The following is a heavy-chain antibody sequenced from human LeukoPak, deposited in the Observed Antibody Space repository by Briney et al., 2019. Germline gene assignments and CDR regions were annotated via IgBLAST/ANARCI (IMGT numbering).Heavy chain of an antibody. J-gene: IGHJ4*02. V-gene: IGHV3-21*01. CDR1: GFTFSSYS. Sequence: GGSLRLSCAASGFTFSSYSMNWVRQAPGKGLEWVSSISSSSYIYYADSVKGRFTISRDNAKNSLYLQMNSLRAEDTAVYYCALALTVTTLQPGYRGQGTLVTVSS. CDR2: ISSSSYI. CDR3: ALALTVTTLQPGY. D-gene: IGHD4-17*01.